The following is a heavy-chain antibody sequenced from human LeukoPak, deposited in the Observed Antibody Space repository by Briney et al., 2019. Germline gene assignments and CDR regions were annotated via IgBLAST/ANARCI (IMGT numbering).Heavy chain of an antibody. CDR1: GFTFSSYG. Sequence: GGSLRLSCAASGFTFSSYGMHWFRQAPGKGLDWVAFIRYDGSNKYYADSVKGRFTISRDNSKNTLYLQMNSLRAEETAVYYCARVGGRGSSLKFYYYMDVWGKGTTVTVSS. V-gene: IGHV3-30*02. CDR2: IRYDGSNK. J-gene: IGHJ6*03. CDR3: ARVGGRGSSLKFYYYMDV. D-gene: IGHD3-16*01.